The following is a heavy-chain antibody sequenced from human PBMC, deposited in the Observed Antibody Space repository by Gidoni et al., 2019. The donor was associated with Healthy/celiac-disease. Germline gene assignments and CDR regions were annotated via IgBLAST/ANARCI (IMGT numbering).Heavy chain of an antibody. D-gene: IGHD3-3*01. CDR3: AKDGDTYYDFWSGYLTGYYYYYYGMDV. Sequence: EVQLLESGGGLVQPGGSLRPSCAAPGFTFSSHAMMLVLCPPGKGLEWVSAISGSGGSTYYADSGKGRFTISRDNSKNTLYLQMNSLRAEDTAVYYCAKDGDTYYDFWSGYLTGYYYYYYGMDVWGQGTTVTVSS. V-gene: IGHV3-23*01. J-gene: IGHJ6*02. CDR2: ISGSGGST. CDR1: GFTFSSHA.